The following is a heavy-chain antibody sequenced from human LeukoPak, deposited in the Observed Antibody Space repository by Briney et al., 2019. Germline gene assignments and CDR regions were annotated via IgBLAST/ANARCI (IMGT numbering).Heavy chain of an antibody. Sequence: GGSLRLSCAASGFTFSDYYMSWIRQAPGKGLEWVSYISSSSSYTNYAESVKGRFTISRDNAKNSPYLQMNSLRAEDTAVYYCARDAIWQSTRYFDWLVDYWGQGTLVTVSS. J-gene: IGHJ4*02. CDR1: GFTFSDYY. CDR2: ISSSSSYT. CDR3: ARDAIWQSTRYFDWLVDY. D-gene: IGHD3-9*01. V-gene: IGHV3-11*06.